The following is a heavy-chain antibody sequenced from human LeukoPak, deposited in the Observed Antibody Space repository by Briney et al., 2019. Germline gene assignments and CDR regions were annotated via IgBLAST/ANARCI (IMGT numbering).Heavy chain of an antibody. CDR1: GFTFSSYE. CDR3: ARSGSGYYYNYYFDY. D-gene: IGHD3-22*01. J-gene: IGHJ4*02. Sequence: TGGSLRLSCAASGFTFSSYEMNWVRQAPGKGLEWVSYISSSGSTIYYADSVKGRFTISRDNAKNSLYLQMNSLRAEDTAVYYCARSGSGYYYNYYFDYWGQGTLVTVSS. V-gene: IGHV3-48*03. CDR2: ISSSGSTI.